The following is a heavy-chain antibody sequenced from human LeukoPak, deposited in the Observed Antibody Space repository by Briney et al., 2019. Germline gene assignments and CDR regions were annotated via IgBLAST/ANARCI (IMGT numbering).Heavy chain of an antibody. J-gene: IGHJ4*02. D-gene: IGHD3-10*01. V-gene: IGHV3-23*01. CDR1: GFSLSSYA. CDR2: TSSSDDGK. Sequence: GSLRLSCTVSGFSLSSYAMSWVRRAPGKGLEWVSATSSSDDGKYYADSVRGRFTISRDNSRNTMYLQMNSLRAEDTAVYYCAKRGLLWGQGTLVTVSS. CDR3: AKRGLL.